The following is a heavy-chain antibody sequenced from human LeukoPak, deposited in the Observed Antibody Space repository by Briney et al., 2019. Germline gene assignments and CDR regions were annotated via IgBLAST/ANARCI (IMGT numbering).Heavy chain of an antibody. CDR3: ARDLGSIAVAGVDKVGFDY. CDR1: GGSFSGYY. D-gene: IGHD6-19*01. Sequence: SETLSLTCAVYGGSFSGYYWSWIRQPPGKGLEWIGEINHSGSTNYNPSLKSRVTISVDTSKNQFSLKLSSVTAADTAVYYCARDLGSIAVAGVDKVGFDYWGQGTLVTVSS. V-gene: IGHV4-34*01. J-gene: IGHJ4*02. CDR2: INHSGST.